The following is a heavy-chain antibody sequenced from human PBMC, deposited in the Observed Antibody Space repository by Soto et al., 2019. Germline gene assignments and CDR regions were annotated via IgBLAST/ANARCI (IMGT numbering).Heavy chain of an antibody. CDR1: GFTFSSYG. Sequence: QVQLVESGGGVVQPGRSLRLSCAASGFTFSSYGMHWVRQAPGKGLEWVAVIWYDGSNKYYADSVKGRFTISRDNSKNTLYLQMNSLRAEDTAVYYCARDRPYGWHDYWGQGTLVTVSS. D-gene: IGHD4-17*01. CDR2: IWYDGSNK. J-gene: IGHJ4*02. V-gene: IGHV3-33*01. CDR3: ARDRPYGWHDY.